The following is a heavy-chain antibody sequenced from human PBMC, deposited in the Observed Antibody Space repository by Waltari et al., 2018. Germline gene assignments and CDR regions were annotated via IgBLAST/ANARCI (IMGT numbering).Heavy chain of an antibody. CDR1: GFTFDDYA. D-gene: IGHD2-2*01. J-gene: IGHJ4*02. CDR2: ISWNSGSI. CDR3: AKGLCSSTSCYSAY. Sequence: EVQLVESGGGLVQPGRSLRLSCAASGFTFDDYAMHWVRQAPGKGLEWVSGISWNSGSIGYADSVKGRFTISRDNAKNSLYLQMNSLRAEDTALYYCAKGLCSSTSCYSAYWGQGTLVTVSS. V-gene: IGHV3-9*01.